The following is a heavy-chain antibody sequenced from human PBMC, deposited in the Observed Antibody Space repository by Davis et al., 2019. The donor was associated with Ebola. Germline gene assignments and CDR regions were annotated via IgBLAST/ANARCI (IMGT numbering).Heavy chain of an antibody. J-gene: IGHJ4*02. CDR2: IYSGGST. Sequence: GESLKISCAASGFTVSSNYMSWVRQAPGKGLEWVSVIYSGGSTYYADSVKGRFTISRDNSKNTLYLQMNSLRAEDTAVYYCTTDLPGMSRGIDYWGQGTLVTVSS. V-gene: IGHV3-53*01. CDR1: GFTVSSNY. D-gene: IGHD1-14*01. CDR3: TTDLPGMSRGIDY.